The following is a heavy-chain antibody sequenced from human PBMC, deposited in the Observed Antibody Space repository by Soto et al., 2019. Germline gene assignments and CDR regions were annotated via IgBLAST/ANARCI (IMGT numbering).Heavy chain of an antibody. J-gene: IGHJ4*02. V-gene: IGHV3-23*01. CDR3: AKDRDSGSYLSDY. Sequence: SLRLSCAASGFTFSSYAMSWVRQAPGKGLEWVSAISGSGGSTYYADSVKGRFTISRDNSKNTLYLQMNSLRAEDTAVYYCAKDRDSGSYLSDYWGQGTLVTVSS. D-gene: IGHD1-26*01. CDR1: GFTFSSYA. CDR2: ISGSGGST.